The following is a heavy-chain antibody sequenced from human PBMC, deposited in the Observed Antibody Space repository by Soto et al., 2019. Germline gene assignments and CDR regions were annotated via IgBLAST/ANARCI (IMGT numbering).Heavy chain of an antibody. Sequence: QITLKESGPTLVKPTQTLTLTCTFSGFSLSTSGVGVGWIRQPPGKALEWLALIYWNDDKRYSPSLKSRLTITKDTSKNQVVLTMTNMDPVDTATYYCAHSSAVHSPPAPIPHRYGMDVWGQGTTVTVSS. CDR3: AHSSAVHSPPAPIPHRYGMDV. V-gene: IGHV2-5*01. CDR1: GFSLSTSGVG. CDR2: IYWNDDK. J-gene: IGHJ6*02.